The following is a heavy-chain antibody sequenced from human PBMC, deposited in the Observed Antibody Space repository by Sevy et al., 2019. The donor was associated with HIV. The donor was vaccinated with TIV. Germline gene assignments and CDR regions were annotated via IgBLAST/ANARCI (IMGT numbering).Heavy chain of an antibody. CDR3: ATEGVVVVPAAPYYYYYGMDV. D-gene: IGHD2-2*01. V-gene: IGHV3-30*04. CDR1: GFTFSSYA. J-gene: IGHJ6*02. CDR2: ISYDGSNK. Sequence: GGSLRLSCAASGFTFSSYAMHWVRQAPGKGLEWVAVISYDGSNKYYADSVKGRFTISRDNSKNTLYLQMNSLGGEDTAVYYYATEGVVVVPAAPYYYYYGMDVWGQGTTVTVSS.